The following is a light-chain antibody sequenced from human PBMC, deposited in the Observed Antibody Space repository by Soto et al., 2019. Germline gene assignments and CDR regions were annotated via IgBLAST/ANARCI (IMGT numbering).Light chain of an antibody. CDR3: LQSGNSPLT. J-gene: IGKJ2*01. CDR2: GAS. V-gene: IGKV3-20*01. Sequence: EVVLTQSPGTLSLSPGERATLSCRASRRISSAYLAWYQQKPGQAPRLLIYGASTRATDIPDRFTGSGSATDFTLIISRLAPEDFAVYYCLQSGNSPLTFGQGTRLEI. CDR1: RRISSAY.